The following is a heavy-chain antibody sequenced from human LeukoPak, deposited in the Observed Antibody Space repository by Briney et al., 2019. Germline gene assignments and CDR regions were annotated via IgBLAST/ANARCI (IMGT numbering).Heavy chain of an antibody. Sequence: GASVKVSCKASGYTFTGYYMHWVRQAPGQGLEWMGRFNPNSGGTNYAQKFQGRVTMTRDTSISTAYMELSRLRSDDTAVYYCAGVLRFLEWSTNFDYWGQGTLVTVSS. D-gene: IGHD3-3*01. CDR2: FNPNSGGT. CDR1: GYTFTGYY. J-gene: IGHJ4*02. V-gene: IGHV1-2*06. CDR3: AGVLRFLEWSTNFDY.